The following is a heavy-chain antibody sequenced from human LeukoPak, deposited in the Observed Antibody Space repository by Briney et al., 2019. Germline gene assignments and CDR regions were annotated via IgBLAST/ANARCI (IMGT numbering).Heavy chain of an antibody. CDR1: GFTFSSYA. CDR2: ISGSGGST. CDR3: AKPGTTKSLFDP. J-gene: IGHJ5*02. D-gene: IGHD1-7*01. V-gene: IGHV3-23*01. Sequence: GESLTLSCAASGFTFSSYAMGWVRHAPGKGMEWVSAISGSGGSTYYADYVKGRFTLSSDNSNKTMYLQMNSLRAEDPAVYSCAKPGTTKSLFDPWGQGTLVTVSS.